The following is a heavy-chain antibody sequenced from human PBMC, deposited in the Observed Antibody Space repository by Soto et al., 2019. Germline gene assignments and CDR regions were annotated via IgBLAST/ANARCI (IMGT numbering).Heavy chain of an antibody. CDR2: IYDSGST. V-gene: IGHV4-30-2*01. CDR3: ARGALRWSTSWDFDY. J-gene: IGHJ4*02. CDR1: GGSISSGGYC. Sequence: TLSLTCAVSGGSISSGGYCWSWIRQPPGKGLEWIGCIYDSGSTYYNPSLKSRVTISVDRSKNQFSLKLSSVTAADTAVYYCARGALRWSTSWDFDYWGQGTLVTVSS. D-gene: IGHD4-17*01.